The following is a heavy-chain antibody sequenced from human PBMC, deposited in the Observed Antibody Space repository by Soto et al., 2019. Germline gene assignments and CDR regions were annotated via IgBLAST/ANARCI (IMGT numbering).Heavy chain of an antibody. V-gene: IGHV4-4*02. CDR1: SGSISSSNW. J-gene: IGHJ4*02. CDR3: ARAPTGLATILRPLRY. Sequence: SETLSLTCAVSSGSISSSNWWSWVRQPPGKGLEWIGEIYHSGSTNYNPSLKSRVTISVDKSKNQFSLKLSSVTTADTAVYYCARAPTGLATILRPLRYWGQGTLVTVSS. D-gene: IGHD5-12*01. CDR2: IYHSGST.